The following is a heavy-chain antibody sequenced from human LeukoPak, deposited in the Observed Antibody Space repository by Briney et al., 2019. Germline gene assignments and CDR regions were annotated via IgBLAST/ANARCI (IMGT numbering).Heavy chain of an antibody. Sequence: TGGSLRLSCAASGFTFSNAWMSWVRQAPGKGLEWVANIKQDGSEKYYVDSVKGRFTISRDNAKNSLYLQMNSLRAEDTAVYYCARGSSPVTMVRGVTLDYWGQGTLVTVSS. CDR2: IKQDGSEK. CDR1: GFTFSNAW. D-gene: IGHD3-10*01. CDR3: ARGSSPVTMVRGVTLDY. J-gene: IGHJ4*02. V-gene: IGHV3-7*01.